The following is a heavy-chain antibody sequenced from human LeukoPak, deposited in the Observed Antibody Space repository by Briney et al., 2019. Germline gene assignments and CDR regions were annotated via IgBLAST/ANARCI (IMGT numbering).Heavy chain of an antibody. V-gene: IGHV1-18*01. CDR2: ISAYNGNT. CDR3: ARDIPLSKDSSWSFRHDAFDI. CDR1: GYTFTSYG. Sequence: ASVKVSCKASGYTFTSYGISWVRQAPGQGLEWMGWISAYNGNTNYAQKLQGRVTMTTDTSTSTAYMELRSLRSDDTAVYYCARDIPLSKDSSWSFRHDAFDIWGQGTMVTVSS. D-gene: IGHD6-13*01. J-gene: IGHJ3*02.